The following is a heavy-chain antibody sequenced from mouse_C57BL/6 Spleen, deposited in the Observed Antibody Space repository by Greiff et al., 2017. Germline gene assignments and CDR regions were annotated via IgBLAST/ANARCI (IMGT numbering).Heavy chain of an antibody. CDR3: ARTPYGWYFDV. Sequence: VQLQQSDAELVKPGASVKISCKVSGYTFTDHTIHWMKQRPEQGLEWIGYIYPRDGSTKYNEKLKGKATLTADKSTSTADMQLNSLTSEDSAVYFCARTPYGWYFDVWGTGTTVTVSS. V-gene: IGHV1-78*01. J-gene: IGHJ1*03. CDR2: IYPRDGST. CDR1: GYTFTDHT. D-gene: IGHD1-1*01.